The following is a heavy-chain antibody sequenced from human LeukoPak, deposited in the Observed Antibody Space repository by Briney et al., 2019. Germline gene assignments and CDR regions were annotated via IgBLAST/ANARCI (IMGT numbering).Heavy chain of an antibody. Sequence: GASVKVSCKASGYTFTSYGISWVRQAPGQRLEWMGCISAYNGNTNYAQKLQGRVTMTTDTSTSTAYMELRSLRSDDTAVYYCARDENYYGSGSYYWFDPWGQGTLVTVSS. J-gene: IGHJ5*02. CDR3: ARDENYYGSGSYYWFDP. D-gene: IGHD3-10*01. V-gene: IGHV1-18*01. CDR1: GYTFTSYG. CDR2: ISAYNGNT.